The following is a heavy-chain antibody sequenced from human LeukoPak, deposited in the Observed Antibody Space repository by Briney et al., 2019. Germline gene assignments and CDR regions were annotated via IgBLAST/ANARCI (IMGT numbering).Heavy chain of an antibody. V-gene: IGHV3-33*01. Sequence: GGSLRLSCAASGFTFSSYGMHWVLQAPGKGLEWGAVIWYDGSNKYYGVSVKGRFTISRDNSKKTLYLQINSLRVEDTAVYYCARGDGYNDAEYLQHWGQGTLVTVS. CDR1: GFTFSSYG. CDR3: ARGDGYNDAEYLQH. CDR2: IWYDGSNK. D-gene: IGHD5-24*01. J-gene: IGHJ1*01.